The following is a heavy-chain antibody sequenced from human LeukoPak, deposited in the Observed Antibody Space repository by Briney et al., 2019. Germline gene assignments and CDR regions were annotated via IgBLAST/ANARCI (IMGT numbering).Heavy chain of an antibody. CDR1: GGSFSGYY. V-gene: IGHV4-34*01. Sequence: SETLSLTCAVYGGSFSGYYWSWIRQPPGKGLEWIGEINHSGSTNYNPSLKSRVTISVDTSKNQFSLKLSSVTAADTAVYYCASWGDILIGYSPGAFDIWGQGTMVTVSS. J-gene: IGHJ3*02. CDR3: ASWGDILIGYSPGAFDI. D-gene: IGHD3-9*01. CDR2: INHSGST.